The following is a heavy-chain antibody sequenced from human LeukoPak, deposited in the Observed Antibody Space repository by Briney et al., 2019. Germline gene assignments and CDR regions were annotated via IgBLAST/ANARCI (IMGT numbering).Heavy chain of an antibody. CDR1: GFTFTDHY. CDR3: VRDSYPSGGLDS. V-gene: IGHV3-72*01. Sequence: GGSLRLSCATSGFTFTDHYMDWVRQAPGKGLEWVGRIRNQANSYTSEYAASVEGRFTISRDDSKNALYLQMNRLRSEDTAIYYCVRDSYPSGGLDSWGQGTLVTVSS. CDR2: IRNQANSYTS. D-gene: IGHD1-26*01. J-gene: IGHJ4*02.